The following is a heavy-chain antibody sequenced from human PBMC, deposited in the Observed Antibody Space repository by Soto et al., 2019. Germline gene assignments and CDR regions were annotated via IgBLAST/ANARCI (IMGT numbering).Heavy chain of an antibody. CDR1: GFTFSSYG. J-gene: IGHJ6*02. Sequence: QVQLVESGGGVVQPGRSLRLSCAASGFTFSSYGMHWVRQAPGKGLEWVAVIWYDGSNKYYADSVKGRFTISRDNSKKTMYLQMNSLRAEGTAVYYCARDRISYYDFWSGYGYYYYGMDVWGQGTTVTVSS. V-gene: IGHV3-33*01. CDR3: ARDRISYYDFWSGYGYYYYGMDV. CDR2: IWYDGSNK. D-gene: IGHD3-3*01.